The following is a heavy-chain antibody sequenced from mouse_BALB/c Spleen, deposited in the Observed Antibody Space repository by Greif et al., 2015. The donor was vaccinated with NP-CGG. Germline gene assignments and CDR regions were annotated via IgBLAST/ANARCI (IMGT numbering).Heavy chain of an antibody. CDR3: ARQEITTVFDPVFDV. D-gene: IGHD2-4*01. J-gene: IGHJ1*01. CDR2: ISSGGSYT. CDR1: GFTFSSYA. V-gene: IGHV5-9-3*01. Sequence: EVQVVESGGGLVKPGGSLKLSCAASGFTFSSYAMSWVRQTPEKRLEWVATISSGGSYTYYPDSVKGRFTISRDNAKNTLYLQMSSLRSEDTAMYYCARQEITTVFDPVFDVWGAGTTVTVSS.